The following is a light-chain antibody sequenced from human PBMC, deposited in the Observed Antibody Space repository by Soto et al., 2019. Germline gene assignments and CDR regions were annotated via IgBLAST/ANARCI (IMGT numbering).Light chain of an antibody. CDR1: SYNVGKNL. CDR3: AAWDDSLSAWV. Sequence: QSVLTQPPSASGTPGQRVTISCSGGSYNVGKNLVYWYQQRPGTAPKLIIFKNNQRPPGVPDRFSGSNSGSSASLAISGLRSEDEADYFCAAWDDSLSAWVFGGGTKLTVL. CDR2: KNN. V-gene: IGLV1-47*01. J-gene: IGLJ3*02.